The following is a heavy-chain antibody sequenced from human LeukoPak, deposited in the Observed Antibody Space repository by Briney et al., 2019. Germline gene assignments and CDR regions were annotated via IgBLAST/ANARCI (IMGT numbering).Heavy chain of an antibody. CDR3: AKGSDYSQG. CDR1: GFTFSSYG. Sequence: GGSLRLSCAASGFTFSSYGMHWVRQAPGKGLEWVAVISYDGSNKYYADSVKGRFTISRDNSKNTLYLQMNSLRAGDTAVYYCAKGSDYSQGWGQGTLVTVSS. J-gene: IGHJ4*02. D-gene: IGHD1-26*01. CDR2: ISYDGSNK. V-gene: IGHV3-30*18.